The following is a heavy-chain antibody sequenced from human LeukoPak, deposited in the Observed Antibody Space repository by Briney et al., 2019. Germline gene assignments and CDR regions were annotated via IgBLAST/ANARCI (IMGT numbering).Heavy chain of an antibody. CDR3: AKAKGFAAMYYFDY. J-gene: IGHJ4*02. V-gene: IGHV3-9*01. Sequence: GGSLRLSCAASGFTLRDYAMHWVRQVPGKGLEWVAGISFNSGNLDYANSVKGRFTISRDKANNSLYLQMNSLTPEDTAWYFCAKAKGFAAMYYFDYWGQGTLVTVSS. CDR2: ISFNSGNL. D-gene: IGHD3-10*01. CDR1: GFTLRDYA.